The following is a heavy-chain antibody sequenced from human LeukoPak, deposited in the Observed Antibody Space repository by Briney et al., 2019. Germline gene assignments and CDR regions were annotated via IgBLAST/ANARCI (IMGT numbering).Heavy chain of an antibody. CDR3: ARTIVSGEEVWNGYYEIEYYYGMDV. V-gene: IGHV4-34*01. CDR2: INHSGST. Sequence: ASETLSLTCAVYGGSFSAYYWSWIRQPPGKGLEWIGEINHSGSTNYNPSLKSRVNISVDTSKNQFSLKLSSVTAADTAVYYCARTIVSGEEVWNGYYEIEYYYGMDVWGQGTTVTVSS. J-gene: IGHJ6*02. CDR1: GGSFSAYY. D-gene: IGHD3-3*01.